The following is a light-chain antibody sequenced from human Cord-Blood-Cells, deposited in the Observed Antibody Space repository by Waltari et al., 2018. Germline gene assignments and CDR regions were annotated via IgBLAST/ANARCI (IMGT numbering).Light chain of an antibody. CDR2: DVS. J-gene: IGLJ2*01. V-gene: IGLV2-11*01. Sequence: QSALTQPRPVSGSPGQSVTISCTGTSSDVGRYNHVSWSRQHPGKAPKLMIYDVSKRPSGVPDRFSGAKSGNTASLTSSGLQAEDEADYYCCSYAGSYTFVVFGGGTKLTVL. CDR3: CSYAGSYTFVV. CDR1: SSDVGRYNH.